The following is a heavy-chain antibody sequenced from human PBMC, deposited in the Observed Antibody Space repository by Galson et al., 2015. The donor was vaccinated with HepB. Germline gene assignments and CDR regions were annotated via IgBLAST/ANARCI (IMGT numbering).Heavy chain of an antibody. CDR1: GFSLSTSGMC. CDR2: IDWDDDK. Sequence: PALVKPTQTLTLTCTFSGFSLSTSGMCVSWIRQPPGKALEWLALIDWDDDKYYSTSLKTRLTISKDTSKNQVVLTMTNMDPVDTATYYCARGSRAAAGTWAVNDAFDIWGQGTMVTVSS. D-gene: IGHD6-13*01. CDR3: ARGSRAAAGTWAVNDAFDI. J-gene: IGHJ3*02. V-gene: IGHV2-70*01.